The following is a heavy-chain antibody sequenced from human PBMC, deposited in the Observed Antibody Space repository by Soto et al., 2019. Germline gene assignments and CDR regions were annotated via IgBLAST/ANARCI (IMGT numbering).Heavy chain of an antibody. CDR1: GFIFSTYW. V-gene: IGHV3-74*01. Sequence: EVQLVESGGGLVQPGGSLRLSCATSGFIFSTYWMHWVRLVPGKGLVWVSRIATNGRGSVYSDSVKGRFTISRDNAKNTLFLQMNSLRAEDTAVYYCARDHGRDNLIPANAFDILGQGTKVTVSS. CDR3: ARDHGRDNLIPANAFDI. J-gene: IGHJ3*02. D-gene: IGHD1-1*01. CDR2: IATNGRGS.